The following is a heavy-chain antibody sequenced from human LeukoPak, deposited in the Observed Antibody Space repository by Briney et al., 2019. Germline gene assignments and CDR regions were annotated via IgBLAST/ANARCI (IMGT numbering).Heavy chain of an antibody. CDR1: GFTFSDCW. D-gene: IGHD3-9*01. V-gene: IGHV3-15*01. Sequence: GGSLRLSCATSGFTFSDCWMSWVRQAPGKGLEWVGRIKRKIDGETTDYGAPVNGRFTISRDDSKNTLSLQMNSLQTEDTAVYYCVAGLGSSELDYWGQGTLVTVSS. CDR2: IKRKIDGETT. J-gene: IGHJ4*02. CDR3: VAGLGSSELDY.